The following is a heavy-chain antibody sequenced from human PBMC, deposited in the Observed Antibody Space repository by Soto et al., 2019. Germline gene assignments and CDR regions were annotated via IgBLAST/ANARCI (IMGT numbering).Heavy chain of an antibody. CDR2: IYYSGST. Sequence: SETLSLTCTVSGGSISSYYWSWIRQPPGKGLEWIGYIYYSGSTNYNPSLKSRVTISVDTSKNQFSLKLSSVTAADTAVYYCARVTTSITGTTWSRTFDYWGQGTLVTVSS. V-gene: IGHV4-59*01. D-gene: IGHD1-7*01. CDR1: GGSISSYY. CDR3: ARVTTSITGTTWSRTFDY. J-gene: IGHJ4*02.